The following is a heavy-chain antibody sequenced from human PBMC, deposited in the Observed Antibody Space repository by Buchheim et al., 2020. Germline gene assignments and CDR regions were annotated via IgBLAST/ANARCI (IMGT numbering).Heavy chain of an antibody. CDR2: INPSGGST. V-gene: IGHV1-46*01. Sequence: QVQLVQSGAEVKKPGASVKVSCKASGYTFTSYSMHWVRQAPGQGLEWMGIINPSGGSTSYAQKFQGRVTMTRDTSTSTVYMGLSSLRSEDTAVYYCARARFITMTVVGWFDPWGQGTL. D-gene: IGHD3-22*01. CDR1: GYTFTSYS. J-gene: IGHJ5*02. CDR3: ARARFITMTVVGWFDP.